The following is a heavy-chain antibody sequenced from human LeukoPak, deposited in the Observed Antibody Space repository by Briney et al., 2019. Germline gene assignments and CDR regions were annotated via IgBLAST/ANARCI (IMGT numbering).Heavy chain of an antibody. CDR1: GYTFTNYD. Sequence: ASVKVSCKASGYTFTNYDINWVRQATGQGLEWMGWMNPNSGDTGYAQKFQGRVTMTRSTSITTAYMELGSLRSEDTAVYYCARGWSGSYYSHYYYYMDVWGKGTTVTVSS. J-gene: IGHJ6*03. CDR3: ARGWSGSYYSHYYYYMDV. CDR2: MNPNSGDT. D-gene: IGHD1-26*01. V-gene: IGHV1-8*01.